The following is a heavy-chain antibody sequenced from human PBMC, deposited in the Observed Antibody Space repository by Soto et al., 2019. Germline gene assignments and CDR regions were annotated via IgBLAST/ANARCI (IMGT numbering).Heavy chain of an antibody. D-gene: IGHD1-26*01. J-gene: IGHJ4*02. CDR3: ATEMGATQGPFDN. CDR1: VFPFGANA. CDR2: LSNTGRRT. Sequence: GGSLRLSCVVSVFPFGANAMSWVRQAPGKGLEWVSGLSNTGRRTSYADSVKGRFNISRDNSENTVYLQMNSLRVEDTAVYYCATEMGATQGPFDNWGQGTLVTVSS. V-gene: IGHV3-23*01.